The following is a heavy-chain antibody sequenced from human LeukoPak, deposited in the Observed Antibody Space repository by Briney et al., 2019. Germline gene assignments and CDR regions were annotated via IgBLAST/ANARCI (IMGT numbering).Heavy chain of an antibody. CDR2: ISYDGSNE. CDR3: ARDASTAFDI. Sequence: GGSLRLSCVTSGFTFNTYDMHWVRQAPGKGLEWVAVISYDGSNEYYADSVKGRLTISRDNSKNTLYLQVNSPRPEDTAVYYCARDASTAFDIWGQGTMVTVSS. J-gene: IGHJ3*02. CDR1: GFTFNTYD. V-gene: IGHV3-30-3*01.